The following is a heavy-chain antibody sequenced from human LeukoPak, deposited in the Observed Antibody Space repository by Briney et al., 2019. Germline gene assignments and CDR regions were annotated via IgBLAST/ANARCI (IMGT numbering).Heavy chain of an antibody. D-gene: IGHD5-18*01. Sequence: ASVKVSCKASGYTFTSHYMHCVREAPGQGLEWVGVINPNGGSTTYAQNFQGSVTMTSDMSTSTVYIELSSLRTEDTAVYYCAKEYGYTYGEFDYWGQGTLVTVSS. CDR2: INPNGGST. J-gene: IGHJ4*02. CDR3: AKEYGYTYGEFDY. CDR1: GYTFTSHY. V-gene: IGHV1-46*01.